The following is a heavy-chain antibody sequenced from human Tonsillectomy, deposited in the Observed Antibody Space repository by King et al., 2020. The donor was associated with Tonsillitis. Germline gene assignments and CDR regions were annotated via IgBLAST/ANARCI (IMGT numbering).Heavy chain of an antibody. CDR1: GYTFNDYY. CDR2: ISPNSDDI. Sequence: VQLVQSGAEVKKPGASVKVSCKSSGYTFNDYYIHWVRQAPGQGLEWMGWISPNSDDINYAPKFQGRVTMTRDTSITTAYLELSRLRSDDTAVYYCAAQESYWGQGTLVTVSS. J-gene: IGHJ4*02. V-gene: IGHV1-2*02. D-gene: IGHD3-10*01. CDR3: AAQESY.